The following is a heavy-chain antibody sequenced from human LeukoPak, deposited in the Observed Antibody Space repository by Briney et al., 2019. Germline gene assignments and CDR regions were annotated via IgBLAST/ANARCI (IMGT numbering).Heavy chain of an antibody. CDR1: GFTFSSYW. CDR2: IKQDGSEK. D-gene: IGHD5-18*01. Sequence: GGSLRLSCAASGFTFSSYWVGWVRQAPGKGLEWVANIKQDGSEKYYVDSVKGRFTISRDNAKNSLYLQMNSLRAEDTAVYYCAREDTAMGYYYYYGMDVWGKGTTVTVSS. J-gene: IGHJ6*04. V-gene: IGHV3-7*03. CDR3: AREDTAMGYYYYYGMDV.